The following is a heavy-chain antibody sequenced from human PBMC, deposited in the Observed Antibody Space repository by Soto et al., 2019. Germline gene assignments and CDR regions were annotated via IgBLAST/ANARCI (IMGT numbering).Heavy chain of an antibody. CDR1: GGSISSSSYY. CDR2: IYYSGST. V-gene: IGHV4-39*01. Sequence: SETLSLTCTVSGGSISSSSYYWGWIRQPPGKGLEWIGSIYYSGSTYYNPSLKSRVTISVDTSKNQFSLKLSSVTAADTAVYYCATSYSSSRLSALDYFDYWGQGTLVTVSS. CDR3: ATSYSSSRLSALDYFDY. D-gene: IGHD6-13*01. J-gene: IGHJ4*02.